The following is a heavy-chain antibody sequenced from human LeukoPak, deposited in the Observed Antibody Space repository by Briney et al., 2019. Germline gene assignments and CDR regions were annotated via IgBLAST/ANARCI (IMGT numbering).Heavy chain of an antibody. V-gene: IGHV1-8*03. J-gene: IGHJ3*02. D-gene: IGHD6-13*01. CDR1: GYTFTSYD. CDR3: ARVHSSSWSAFDI. CDR2: MNPNSGNT. Sequence: GASVKVSCKASGYTFTSYDINWVRQATGQGLEWMGWMNPNSGNTGYAQKFQGRVTITRNTSISTAYMELSSLRSEDTAVYYCARVHSSSWSAFDIWGQGTMVSVSS.